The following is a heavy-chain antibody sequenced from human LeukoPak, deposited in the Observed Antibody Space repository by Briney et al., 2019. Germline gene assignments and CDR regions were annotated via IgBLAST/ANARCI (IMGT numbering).Heavy chain of an antibody. CDR1: GFTFTSSA. CDR3: AAGDSSGDYYYGMDV. V-gene: IGHV1-58*02. J-gene: IGHJ6*02. D-gene: IGHD6-19*01. Sequence: SVKVSCKASGFTFTSSAMQWVRQARGQRLEWIGWIVVGSGNTNYAQKFQERVTITRGMSTSTAYMELSSLRSEDTAVYYCAAGDSSGDYYYGMDVWGQGTTVTVSS. CDR2: IVVGSGNT.